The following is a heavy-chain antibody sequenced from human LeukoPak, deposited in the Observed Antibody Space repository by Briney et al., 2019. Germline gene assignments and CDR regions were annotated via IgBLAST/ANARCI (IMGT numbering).Heavy chain of an antibody. CDR3: ARGLSGSCYDY. V-gene: IGHV3-74*01. D-gene: IGHD2-15*01. J-gene: IGHJ4*02. CDR2: IKNDGSRT. Sequence: GGSLRLSCAASGVTFSRYWMHWVRQAPGKGLVWVSRIKNDGSRTTYADAVKGRFTISRDNAKNSLYLQMNSLRAEDTAVYYCARGLSGSCYDYWGQGTLVTVSS. CDR1: GVTFSRYW.